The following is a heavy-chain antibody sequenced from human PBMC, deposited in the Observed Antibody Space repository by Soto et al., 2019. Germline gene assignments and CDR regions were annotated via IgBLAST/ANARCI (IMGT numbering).Heavy chain of an antibody. CDR1: GYTFTSYA. CDR2: INAGNGNT. CDR3: ARPNRLVRGMNWFDP. D-gene: IGHD3-10*01. V-gene: IGHV1-3*01. J-gene: IGHJ5*02. Sequence: GASVKVSCKASGYTFTSYAMHWVRQAPGQRLEWMGWINAGNGNTKYSQKFQGRVTITRDTSASTAYMELSSLRSEDTAVYYCARPNRLVRGMNWFDPWGQGTLVTVSS.